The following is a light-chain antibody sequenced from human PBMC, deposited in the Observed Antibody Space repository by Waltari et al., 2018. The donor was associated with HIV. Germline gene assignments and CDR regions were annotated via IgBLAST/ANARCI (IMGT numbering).Light chain of an antibody. CDR1: QSLLHSNGYNY. J-gene: IGKJ1*01. V-gene: IGKV2-28*01. CDR3: MQALQTPT. Sequence: DIVMTQSPLSLPVNPGEPASISCRSSQSLLHSNGYNYLDWYLQKPGQSPQLMNYLVSYRASGVPDRFSWRGSVTDFTLKISRVEAEDVGVYYCMQALQTPTFGQGTKVEIK. CDR2: LVS.